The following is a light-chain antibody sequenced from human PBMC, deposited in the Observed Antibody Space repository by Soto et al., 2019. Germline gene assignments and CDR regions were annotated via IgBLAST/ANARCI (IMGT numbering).Light chain of an antibody. CDR3: QSYDSSLSALV. Sequence: QSVLTQPPSVSGAPGQRVTISCTGSSSNIGAGYDVHWYQQLPGTAPKLLIYSNSNRPSGVPDRFSGSKSGTSASLAITGLQAEDEADYYCQSYDSSLSALVFGGGTQLTVL. CDR2: SNS. CDR1: SSNIGAGYD. J-gene: IGLJ2*01. V-gene: IGLV1-40*01.